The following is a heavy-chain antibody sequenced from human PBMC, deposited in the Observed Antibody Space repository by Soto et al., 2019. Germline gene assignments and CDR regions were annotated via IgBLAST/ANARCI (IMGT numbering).Heavy chain of an antibody. V-gene: IGHV3-20*01. CDR1: GGTRVDLG. J-gene: IGHJ6*03. CDR3: ARAYFDFWSAYSDSYYYYSDMEV. Sequence: WAAVGGTRVDLGLRRLRQYHKPGRKWASGINWNVGSTDCADSVKGRFTISRDNAKNSLYLQMNSLRAEDTALYHCARAYFDFWSAYSDSYYYYSDMEVWGKGTTVTV. D-gene: IGHD3-3*01. CDR2: INWNVGST.